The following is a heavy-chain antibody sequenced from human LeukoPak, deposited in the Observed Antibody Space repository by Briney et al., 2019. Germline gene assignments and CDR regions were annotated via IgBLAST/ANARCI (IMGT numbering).Heavy chain of an antibody. CDR1: GFTLTVFW. CDR2: ISPDGRST. Sequence: GGSLRPSWATSGFTLTVFWIVWDRPPPRPGLVWVSHISPDGRSTNYADSVKGRFTISRDNARNTLYLQLNSLTAEDTAVYYCAMGYKSAYSWDYWGQGTLVTVSS. V-gene: IGHV3-74*01. J-gene: IGHJ4*02. CDR3: AMGYKSAYSWDY. D-gene: IGHD5-18*01.